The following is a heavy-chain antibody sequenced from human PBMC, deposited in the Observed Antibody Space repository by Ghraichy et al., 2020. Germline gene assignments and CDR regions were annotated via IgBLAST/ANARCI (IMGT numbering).Heavy chain of an antibody. CDR2: ATGTGGIT. CDR3: AKNLRPSGSYASD. D-gene: IGHD1-26*01. J-gene: IGHJ4*02. V-gene: IGHV3-23*01. Sequence: LSLTCAASGFTFTNYAISWVRQAPGKGLEWVSGATGTGGITYYADSVKGRFTISRDNSKNTVYLQMNSLRVEDTAVYYCAKNLRPSGSYASDWGQGTLVTVSS. CDR1: GFTFTNYA.